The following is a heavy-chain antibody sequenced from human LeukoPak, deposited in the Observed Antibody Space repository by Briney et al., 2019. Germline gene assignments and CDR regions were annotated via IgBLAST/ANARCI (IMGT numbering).Heavy chain of an antibody. V-gene: IGHV3-23*01. J-gene: IGHJ4*02. CDR2: ISGSGGST. CDR1: GFTSSSYA. Sequence: GGSLRLSCAASGFTSSSYAMSWVRQAPGKGLEWVSAISGSGGSTYYADSVKGRFTISRDNSKNTLYLQMNSLRAEDTAVYYCASDVLRYFDWSFDYWGQGTLVTVSS. D-gene: IGHD3-9*01. CDR3: ASDVLRYFDWSFDY.